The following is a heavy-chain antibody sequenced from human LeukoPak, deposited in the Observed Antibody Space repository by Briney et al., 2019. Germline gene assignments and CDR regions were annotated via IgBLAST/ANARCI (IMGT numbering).Heavy chain of an antibody. Sequence: SETLSLTCTVSGYSISTGYYWDWIRQPPGKGLEWIGTFYHGGSTYYNPSLKSRVTISVDTSKNQFSLKLSSVTAADTAVYYCARDPGSGGSAFDYWGQGTLVTVSS. J-gene: IGHJ4*02. CDR1: GYSISTGYY. CDR2: FYHGGST. D-gene: IGHD6-19*01. V-gene: IGHV4-38-2*02. CDR3: ARDPGSGGSAFDY.